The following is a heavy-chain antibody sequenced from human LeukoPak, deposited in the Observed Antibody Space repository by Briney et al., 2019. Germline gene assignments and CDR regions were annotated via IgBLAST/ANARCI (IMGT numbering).Heavy chain of an antibody. Sequence: WGFLRLSCAASGFTFSTYWMSWVRKAPAQGMELVANINQDGSEEYYVDSVKDRFTISRDSAKNSLYLQANSLSAEGTAVYYCARGRYSSGYWGQGTLVNVSS. D-gene: IGHD6-19*01. CDR2: INQDGSEE. V-gene: IGHV3-7*05. CDR3: ARGRYSSGY. CDR1: GFTFSTYW. J-gene: IGHJ4*02.